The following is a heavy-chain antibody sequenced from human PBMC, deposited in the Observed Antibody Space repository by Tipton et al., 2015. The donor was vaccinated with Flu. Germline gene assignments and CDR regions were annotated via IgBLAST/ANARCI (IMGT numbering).Heavy chain of an antibody. J-gene: IGHJ5*02. D-gene: IGHD1-7*01. CDR2: IYYSGST. CDR3: ARLLLRYNWNYGWFDP. CDR1: GGSISSSSYY. Sequence: TLSLTCTVSGGSISSSSYYWGWIRQPPGKGLEWIGSIYYSGSTYYNPSLKSRVTISVDTSKNQFSLKLSSVTAADTAVYYCARLLLRYNWNYGWFDPWGQGTLVTVSS. V-gene: IGHV4-39*01.